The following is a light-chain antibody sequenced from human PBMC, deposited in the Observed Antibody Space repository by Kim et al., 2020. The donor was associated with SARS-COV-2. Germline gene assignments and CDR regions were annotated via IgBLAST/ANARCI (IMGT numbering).Light chain of an antibody. CDR1: QAIRND. CDR2: GAS. CDR3: LQHSTYPIT. J-gene: IGKJ5*01. V-gene: IGKV1-17*01. Sequence: ASVEARCTIPCPSSQAIRNDLGWYQQNPGSAPRRLIYGASSLQSGVPSRFSGSGSGTEFTLTISSVQPEDFATYFCLQHSTYPITFGQGTRLEIK.